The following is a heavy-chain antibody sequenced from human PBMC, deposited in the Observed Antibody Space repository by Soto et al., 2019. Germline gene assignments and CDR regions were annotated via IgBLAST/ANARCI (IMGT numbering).Heavy chain of an antibody. Sequence: SETLSLTCTVSGGSISSYYWSWIRQPPGKGLEWIGYIYYSGSTNYNPSLKSRVTISVDTSKNQFSLKLSSVTVADTAVYYCARSGYANFWSGYQACWGQGTLVIVSS. CDR2: IYYSGST. CDR3: ARSGYANFWSGYQAC. CDR1: GGSISSYY. D-gene: IGHD3-3*01. V-gene: IGHV4-59*01. J-gene: IGHJ4*02.